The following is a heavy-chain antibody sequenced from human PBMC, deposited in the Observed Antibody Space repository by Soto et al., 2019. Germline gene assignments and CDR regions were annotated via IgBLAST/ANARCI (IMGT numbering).Heavy chain of an antibody. D-gene: IGHD6-13*01. Sequence: QVQLVESGGGVVQPGRSLRLSCAASGFTFSSYAMHWVRQAPGKGLEWVAVISYDGSNKYYADSVKGRFTISRDNSKNTLYLQMNSRRAEDTAVYYCARVGVGAAAGTFAFDIWGQGTMVTVSS. CDR1: GFTFSSYA. J-gene: IGHJ3*02. V-gene: IGHV3-30-3*01. CDR3: ARVGVGAAAGTFAFDI. CDR2: ISYDGSNK.